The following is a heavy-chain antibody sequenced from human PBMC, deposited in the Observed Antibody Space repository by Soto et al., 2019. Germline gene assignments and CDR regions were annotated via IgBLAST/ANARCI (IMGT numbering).Heavy chain of an antibody. CDR2: IYYSGST. CDR3: ARRRGQRITIFGVVTQTPNDAFDI. V-gene: IGHV4-39*01. CDR1: GGSISSSSYY. J-gene: IGHJ3*02. D-gene: IGHD3-3*01. Sequence: SETLSLTCTVSGGSISSSSYYWGWIRQPPGKGLEWIGSIYYSGSTYYNPSLKSRVTISVDTSKNQFSLKLSSVTAADTAVYYCARRRGQRITIFGVVTQTPNDAFDIWGQGTMVTVSS.